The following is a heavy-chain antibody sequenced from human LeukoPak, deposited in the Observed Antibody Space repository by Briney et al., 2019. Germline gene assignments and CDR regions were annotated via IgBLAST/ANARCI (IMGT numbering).Heavy chain of an antibody. V-gene: IGHV3-11*01. J-gene: IGHJ4*02. D-gene: IGHD5-24*01. Sequence: GGSLRLSCAASGFTFSDYYMSWIRQAPGKGLERVSYISSSGSTIYYADSVKGRFTISRDNAKNSLYLQMNSLSAEDTAVYYCARAPSDFRDGYKFDYWGQETLVTVSS. CDR1: GFTFSDYY. CDR3: ARAPSDFRDGYKFDY. CDR2: ISSSGSTI.